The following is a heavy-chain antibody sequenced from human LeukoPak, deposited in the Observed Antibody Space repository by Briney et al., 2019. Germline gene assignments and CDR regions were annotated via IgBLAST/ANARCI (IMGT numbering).Heavy chain of an antibody. D-gene: IGHD1-26*01. J-gene: IGHJ4*02. CDR1: GFTFSSYA. V-gene: IGHV3-23*01. Sequence: LTGGSLRLPCAASGFTFSSYAMSWVRQAPGKGLEWVSAISGSGGSTYYADSVKGRFTISRDNSKNTLYLQMNSLRAEDTAVYYCAKPYSGSYHTFFDYWGQGTLVTVSS. CDR2: ISGSGGST. CDR3: AKPYSGSYHTFFDY.